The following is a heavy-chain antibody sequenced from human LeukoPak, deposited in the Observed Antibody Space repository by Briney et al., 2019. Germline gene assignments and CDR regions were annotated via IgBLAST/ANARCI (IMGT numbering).Heavy chain of an antibody. Sequence: PGGSLRLSCAASGFTFSSYAMSWVRQAPGKGLEWGSSITSSGAATYYADSVKVRFTISRDNSDNTLYLQMNSLRAEDTAVYYCAKDRPNYYGSNGHYYKLNGDCWGQGTLVTVSS. CDR3: AKDRPNYYGSNGHYYKLNGDC. CDR1: GFTFSSYA. J-gene: IGHJ4*02. D-gene: IGHD3-22*01. V-gene: IGHV3-23*01. CDR2: ITSSGAAT.